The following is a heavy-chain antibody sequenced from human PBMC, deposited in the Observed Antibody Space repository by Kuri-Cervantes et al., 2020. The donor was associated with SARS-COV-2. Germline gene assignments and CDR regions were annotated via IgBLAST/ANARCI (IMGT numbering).Heavy chain of an antibody. CDR3: ARDNNRGYDMDY. CDR2: FSGSGGST. D-gene: IGHD5-12*01. V-gene: IGHV3-23*01. J-gene: IGHJ4*02. Sequence: GESLKISCAASGFTFSSYAMSWVRQAPGKGLEWVSAFSGSGGSTYYADSVKGRFTISRANSKNTLYLQMNSLRAEDTAVYYCARDNNRGYDMDYWGQGTLVTVSS. CDR1: GFTFSSYA.